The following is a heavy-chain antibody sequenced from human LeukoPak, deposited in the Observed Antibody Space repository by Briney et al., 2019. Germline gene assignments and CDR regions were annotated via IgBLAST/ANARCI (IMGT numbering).Heavy chain of an antibody. V-gene: IGHV3-48*01. J-gene: IGHJ4*02. D-gene: IGHD3-16*01. CDR3: ARYRHLYY. Sequence: GGSLRLSCAASGFAFTSYSMNWVRQAPGKGLEWIPYISSGGSPVYYADSVKGRFTISRDNAKDSLFLQMNSLRAEDTAMYYCARYRHLYYWGQGTLVTVSS. CDR2: ISSGGSPV. CDR1: GFAFTSYS.